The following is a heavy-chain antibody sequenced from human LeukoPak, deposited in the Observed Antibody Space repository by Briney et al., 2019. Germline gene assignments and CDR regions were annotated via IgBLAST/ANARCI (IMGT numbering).Heavy chain of an antibody. D-gene: IGHD5-24*01. CDR1: GFTFSSYG. CDR3: AREVEMATMGSGGPRRFDY. CDR2: ISYDGSNK. Sequence: GGSLRLSCAASGFTFSSYGMHWVRQAPGKGLEWVAVISYDGSNKYYADSVKGRFTISRDNSKNTLYLQMNSLRAEDTAVYYCAREVEMATMGSGGPRRFDYWGQGTLVTVSS. J-gene: IGHJ4*02. V-gene: IGHV3-30*03.